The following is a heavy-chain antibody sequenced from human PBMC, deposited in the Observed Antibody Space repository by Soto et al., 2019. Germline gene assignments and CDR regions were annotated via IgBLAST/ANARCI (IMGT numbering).Heavy chain of an antibody. CDR3: ARGYSYGVLDY. J-gene: IGHJ4*02. Sequence: PSETLSLTCTVSGGSISSYYWSWIRQPPGKGPEWIGYIYYSGSTNYNPSLKSRVTISVDTSKNQFSLKLSSVTAADTAVYYCARGYSYGVLDYWGQGTLVTVSS. V-gene: IGHV4-59*08. CDR1: GGSISSYY. CDR2: IYYSGST. D-gene: IGHD5-18*01.